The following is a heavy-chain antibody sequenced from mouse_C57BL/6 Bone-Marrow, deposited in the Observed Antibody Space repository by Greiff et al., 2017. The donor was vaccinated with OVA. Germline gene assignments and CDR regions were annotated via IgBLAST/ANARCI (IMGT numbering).Heavy chain of an antibody. Sequence: EVQLQESGPGLVKPSQSLSLTCSVTGYSITSGYYWNWIRQFPGNKLEWMGYISYDGSNNYNPSLKNRISITRDTSKNQFFLKLNSVTTEDTATYYCARELFVFDYWGQGTTLTVSS. J-gene: IGHJ2*01. CDR3: ARELFVFDY. CDR2: ISYDGSN. CDR1: GYSITSGYY. V-gene: IGHV3-6*01.